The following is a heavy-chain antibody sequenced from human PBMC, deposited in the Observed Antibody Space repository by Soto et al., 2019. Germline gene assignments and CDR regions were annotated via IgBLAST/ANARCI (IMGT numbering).Heavy chain of an antibody. CDR1: GGSISSYY. V-gene: IGHV4-59*01. CDR2: MYYNGGT. Sequence: SETLSLTCTVSGGSISSYYWSWIRQPPGKGLEWIGYMYYNGGTNYNPSLESRVTISMDTSKNQVSLKLSSVTAADTAVYYCARGVGGLVSVRYWGQGTLVTVSS. J-gene: IGHJ4*02. D-gene: IGHD4-4*01. CDR3: ARGVGGLVSVRY.